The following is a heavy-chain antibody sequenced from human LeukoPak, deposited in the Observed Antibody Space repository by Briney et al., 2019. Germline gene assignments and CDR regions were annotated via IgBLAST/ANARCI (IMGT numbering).Heavy chain of an antibody. V-gene: IGHV4-39*07. J-gene: IGHJ4*02. CDR2: IYYSGST. Sequence: SETLSLTCTVSGGSISSSSYYWGWIRQPPGKGLEWIGSIYYSGSTYYNPSLKSRVTISVDTSKNQFSLKLSSVTAADTAVYYCARLTVGAGFDYWGQGTLVTVSS. CDR1: GGSISSSSYY. D-gene: IGHD1-26*01. CDR3: ARLTVGAGFDY.